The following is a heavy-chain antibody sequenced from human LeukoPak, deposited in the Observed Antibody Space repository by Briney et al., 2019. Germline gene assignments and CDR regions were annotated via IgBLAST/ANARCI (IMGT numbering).Heavy chain of an antibody. CDR1: GGSISSYY. V-gene: IGHV4-59*01. Sequence: SETLSLTCPVSGGSISSYYCSWIRQPPGNGMEWIGYIYYSGNTNYNPSLRSRVAISVDTSKTQFSLKLSSVTAADTAVYYCARCIGSSSFARWFDPWGQGTLVTVSS. CDR2: IYYSGNT. CDR3: ARCIGSSSFARWFDP. D-gene: IGHD6-6*01. J-gene: IGHJ5*02.